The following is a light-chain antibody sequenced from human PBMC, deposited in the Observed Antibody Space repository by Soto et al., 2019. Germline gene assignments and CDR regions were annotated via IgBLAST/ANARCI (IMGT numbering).Light chain of an antibody. Sequence: QSVLTQPPSASGTPGQRVAIACSGGSSDICSNPVNWYLHLPGAAPKLLIYRDNQRPSGVPDRFSGSKSGTSASLTISGLQSADEAAYFCSAWDDNIYGPVFGGGTKLTVL. J-gene: IGLJ2*01. CDR2: RDN. CDR3: SAWDDNIYGPV. CDR1: SSDICSNP. V-gene: IGLV1-44*01.